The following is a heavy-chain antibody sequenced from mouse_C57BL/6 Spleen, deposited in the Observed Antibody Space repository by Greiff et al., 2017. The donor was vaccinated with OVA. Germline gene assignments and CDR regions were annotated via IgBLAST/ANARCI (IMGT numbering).Heavy chain of an antibody. CDR1: GYTFTGYW. Sequence: VQLVESGAELMKPGASVKLSCKATGYTFTGYWIEWVKQRPGHGLEWIGELLPGSGSTTYNEKFKGKATFTADTSSNTAYMQLSSLTTEDSAIYYCARDYDGGVRYFDYWGQGTTLTVSS. J-gene: IGHJ2*01. CDR2: LLPGSGST. D-gene: IGHD2-4*01. V-gene: IGHV1-9*01. CDR3: ARDYDGGVRYFDY.